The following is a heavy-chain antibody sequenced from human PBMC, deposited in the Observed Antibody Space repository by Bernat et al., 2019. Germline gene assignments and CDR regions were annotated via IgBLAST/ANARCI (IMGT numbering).Heavy chain of an antibody. Sequence: QVQLQESGPGLVKPSQTLSLTCTVSGGSISNGGYYWSWIRQHPGKGLEWIGYIYYSGSTYYNPSLKSRVTISVDTSKNQFSLKLSSVTAADTAVYYCARATFNMVRGVTAFDYWGQGTLVTVSS. CDR2: IYYSGST. CDR1: GGSISNGGYY. V-gene: IGHV4-31*03. CDR3: ARATFNMVRGVTAFDY. D-gene: IGHD3-10*01. J-gene: IGHJ4*02.